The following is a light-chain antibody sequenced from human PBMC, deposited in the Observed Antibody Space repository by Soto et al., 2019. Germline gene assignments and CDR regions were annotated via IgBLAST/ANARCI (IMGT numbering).Light chain of an antibody. CDR2: EVS. CDR3: SSYTSSSTPLYV. J-gene: IGLJ1*01. V-gene: IGLV2-8*01. Sequence: QSVLTQPPSASGSPGQSVTISCTGTSSDVGGYNYVSWYQQHPGKAPKLMIYEVSERPSGVPDRFSGSKSSNTASLTVSGLQAEDEADYYCSSYTSSSTPLYVFGTGTKLTVL. CDR1: SSDVGGYNY.